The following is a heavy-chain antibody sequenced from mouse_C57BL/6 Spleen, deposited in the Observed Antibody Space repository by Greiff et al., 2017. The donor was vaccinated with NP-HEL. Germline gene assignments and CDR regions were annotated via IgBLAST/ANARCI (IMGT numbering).Heavy chain of an antibody. CDR3: VGGSSLYYFDY. Sequence: QVQLKQSGPELVKPGASVKISCKASGYSFTSYYIHWVKQRPGQGLEWIGWIYPGSGNTKYIEKFKGKATLTADTSSSTAYMQLSSLTSEDSAVYYCVGGSSLYYFDYWGQGTTLTVSS. CDR1: GYSFTSYY. D-gene: IGHD1-1*01. CDR2: IYPGSGNT. V-gene: IGHV1-66*01. J-gene: IGHJ2*01.